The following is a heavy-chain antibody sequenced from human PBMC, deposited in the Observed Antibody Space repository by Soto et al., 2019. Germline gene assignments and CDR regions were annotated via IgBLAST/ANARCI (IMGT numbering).Heavy chain of an antibody. CDR3: AREYSSGWMDNYYYSCGMDV. CDR1: GYTFTSYA. V-gene: IGHV7-4-1*01. Sequence: ASVKVSCKASGYTFTSYAMNWVRQAPGQGLEWMGWINTNTGNPTYAQGFTGRFVFSLDTSVSTAYLQICSLKAEDTAVYYCAREYSSGWMDNYYYSCGMDVWGQGTTVTVSS. J-gene: IGHJ6*02. CDR2: INTNTGNP. D-gene: IGHD6-19*01.